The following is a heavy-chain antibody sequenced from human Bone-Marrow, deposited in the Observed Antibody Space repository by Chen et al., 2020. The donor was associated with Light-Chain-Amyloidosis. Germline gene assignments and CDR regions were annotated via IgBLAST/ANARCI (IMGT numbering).Heavy chain of an antibody. D-gene: IGHD3-22*01. J-gene: IGHJ3*02. V-gene: IGHV4-39*07. Sequence: QLQLQESGPGLVKPSETLSLTCTVSGGSISSSSYFWGWVRLPPGKRLEWIGCIYYSGSTYYNPSLKRRVTISVDTSKNQFSLKLSSVTAADTAVYYCARDYYDSSGYTDAFDIWGQGTMVTVSS. CDR3: ARDYYDSSGYTDAFDI. CDR1: GGSISSSSYF. CDR2: IYYSGST.